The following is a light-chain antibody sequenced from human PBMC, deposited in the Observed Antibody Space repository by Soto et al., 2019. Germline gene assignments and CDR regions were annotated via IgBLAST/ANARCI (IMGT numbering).Light chain of an antibody. CDR3: QPYESDFVV. V-gene: IGLV6-57*04. J-gene: IGLJ2*01. Sequence: NFMLTQPHSVSESPGKTLSISCTRSSGSIANNYVQWYQQRPGSAPTTVIYENNQRLSGVPDRFSGSTDGSSNSASLTISGLQTEDEADSYCQPYESDFVVFGGGTKLTVL. CDR1: SGSIANNY. CDR2: ENN.